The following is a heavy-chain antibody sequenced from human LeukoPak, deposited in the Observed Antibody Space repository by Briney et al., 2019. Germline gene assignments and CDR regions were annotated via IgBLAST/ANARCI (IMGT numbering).Heavy chain of an antibody. V-gene: IGHV5-51*01. J-gene: IGHJ6*03. CDR2: IYPGDSDT. CDR3: ARIRYSSGWSYMDV. CDR1: GYSFTSYW. Sequence: GESLKLSCKGSGYSFTSYWIGWVRQMPGKGLEWKGIIYPGDSDTRYSPPFQGQVTISADESISTAYLLWSSLKASDTAMYYCARIRYSSGWSYMDVWGKGTTVTVSS. D-gene: IGHD6-19*01.